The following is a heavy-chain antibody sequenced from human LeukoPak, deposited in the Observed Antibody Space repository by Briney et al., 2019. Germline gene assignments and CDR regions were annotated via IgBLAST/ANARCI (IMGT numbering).Heavy chain of an antibody. CDR2: ISSSGSTI. Sequence: GGSLRLSCAASGFTFSSYEMNWVRQAPGKGLEWVSYISSSGSTIYYADSVKGRFTISRDNAKNSLYLQINSLRAEDTAVYYCAKLGITMIGGVWGKGTTVTISS. J-gene: IGHJ6*04. CDR1: GFTFSSYE. D-gene: IGHD3-10*02. V-gene: IGHV3-48*03. CDR3: AKLGITMIGGV.